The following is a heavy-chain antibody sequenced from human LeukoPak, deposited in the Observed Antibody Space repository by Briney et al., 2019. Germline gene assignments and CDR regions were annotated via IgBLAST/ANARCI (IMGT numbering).Heavy chain of an antibody. V-gene: IGHV1-18*01. D-gene: IGHD2-8*01. CDR1: GYTFTNYG. J-gene: IGHJ4*02. Sequence: PEASVKVSCKASGYTFTNYGITWVRQAPGRGLQCMGGISTYNGNTHYAQRFQGRVTMTTDTSTSTVYMELRSLRSDDTAVYYCARDEAGFGTTPLDYWGQGTLVTVS. CDR3: ARDEAGFGTTPLDY. CDR2: ISTYNGNT.